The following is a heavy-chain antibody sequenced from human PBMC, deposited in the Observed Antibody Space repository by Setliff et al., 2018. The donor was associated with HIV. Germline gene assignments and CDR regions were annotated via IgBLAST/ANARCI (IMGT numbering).Heavy chain of an antibody. Sequence: PSETLSLTCTVTGGSISTNNFYWGWIRQPPGKGLQWIGEINHSGSTNYNPSLKSRVTISVDTSKNQFSLKLSSVTAADTAVYYCARDRSNWNYGKNYMDVWGKGTTVTVSS. CDR2: INHSGST. D-gene: IGHD1-7*01. J-gene: IGHJ6*03. CDR3: ARDRSNWNYGKNYMDV. CDR1: GGSISTNNFY. V-gene: IGHV4-39*07.